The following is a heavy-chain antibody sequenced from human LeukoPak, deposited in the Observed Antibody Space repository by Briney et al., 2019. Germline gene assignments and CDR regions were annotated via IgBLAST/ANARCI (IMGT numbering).Heavy chain of an antibody. V-gene: IGHV4-39*01. CDR1: GVPVRSTGFY. J-gene: IGHJ6*03. Sequence: SETLSLTCTVSGVPVRSTGFYWGWIRQTPGKGLEWIGSVYYSGNTYLTPSLKSRVTMTVDPSSDQFSLTLSSVTAADTAVYYCARPGCTGCSSWIYTYYMDVWGKGTAVTVSS. D-gene: IGHD2-2*01. CDR3: ARPGCTGCSSWIYTYYMDV. CDR2: VYYSGNT.